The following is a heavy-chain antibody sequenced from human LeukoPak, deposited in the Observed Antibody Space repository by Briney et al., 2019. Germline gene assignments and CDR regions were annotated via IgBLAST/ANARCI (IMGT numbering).Heavy chain of an antibody. CDR2: IYHSGST. Sequence: SETLSLTCTVSGGSISSGYYWGWIRQPPGKGLEWIGSIYHSGSTYYNPSLKSRVTISVDTSKNQFSLKLSSVTAADTAVYYCARDGMVRGVQPTNWFDPWGQGTLVTVSS. D-gene: IGHD3-10*01. CDR3: ARDGMVRGVQPTNWFDP. CDR1: GGSISSGYY. J-gene: IGHJ5*02. V-gene: IGHV4-38-2*02.